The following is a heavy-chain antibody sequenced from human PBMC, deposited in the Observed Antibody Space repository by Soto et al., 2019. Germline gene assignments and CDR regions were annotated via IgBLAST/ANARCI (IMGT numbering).Heavy chain of an antibody. J-gene: IGHJ4*02. CDR2: ISAYNGNT. Sequence: GASVKVSCKASGYTFTSYGISWVRQAPGQGLEWMGWISAYNGNTNYAQKLQGRVTMTTDTSTSTAYMELRSLRSDDTAVYYCARNPSLVYAIQVPYDYWGQGTLVTVSS. D-gene: IGHD2-8*01. CDR3: ARNPSLVYAIQVPYDY. V-gene: IGHV1-18*01. CDR1: GYTFTSYG.